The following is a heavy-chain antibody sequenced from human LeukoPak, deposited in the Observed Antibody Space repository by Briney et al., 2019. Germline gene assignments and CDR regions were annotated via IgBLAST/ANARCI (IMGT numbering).Heavy chain of an antibody. CDR2: IYYSGST. D-gene: IGHD2-2*01. J-gene: IGHJ4*02. Sequence: SQTLSLTCTVSGGSISSGDYYWSWLRQPPGKDLEWIVYIYYSGSTYYNPSLKSRVTIAVDTSKNQFSLRLSSVTAADTAVYYCATRLDCSSPSCYANFDYWGQGTLVTVSS. CDR1: GGSISSGDYY. V-gene: IGHV4-30-4*08. CDR3: ATRLDCSSPSCYANFDY.